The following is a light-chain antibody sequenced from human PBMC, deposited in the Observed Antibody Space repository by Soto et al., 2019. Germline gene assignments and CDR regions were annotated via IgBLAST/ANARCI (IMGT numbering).Light chain of an antibody. Sequence: QSALTQPASVSGSPGQSITISCTGTSSDVGSYNLVSWYQQHPGKAPKLMIYEGSKRPSGVSNHFSGSKFGNTASLTISGLQTEDESDYYCSSYAGNGTFVFGTGTKLTVL. V-gene: IGLV2-23*03. J-gene: IGLJ1*01. CDR2: EGS. CDR3: SSYAGNGTFV. CDR1: SSDVGSYNL.